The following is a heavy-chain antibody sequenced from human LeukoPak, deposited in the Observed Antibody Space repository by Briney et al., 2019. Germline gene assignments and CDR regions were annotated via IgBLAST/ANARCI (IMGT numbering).Heavy chain of an antibody. CDR3: AKGGLSFCYSFGD. D-gene: IGHD2-21*01. J-gene: IGHJ4*02. CDR1: GFTFNTHA. V-gene: IGHV3-23*01. Sequence: PGGSLRLSCAASGFTFNTHALSWVRQAPGKGLEWVAAISDTGELTYSADSVRGRFAISRDNSKNTVFLQMSRLRAEDTALYYCAKGGLSFCYSFGDWGQGTLVTVSS. CDR2: ISDTGELT.